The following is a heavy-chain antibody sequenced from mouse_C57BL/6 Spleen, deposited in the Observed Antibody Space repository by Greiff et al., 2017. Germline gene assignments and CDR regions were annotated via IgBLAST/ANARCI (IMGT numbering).Heavy chain of an antibody. CDR2: ISSGSSTI. Sequence: EVKVVESGGGLVKPGGSLKLSCAASGFTFSDYGMHWVRQAPEKGLAWVAYISSGSSTIYYADTVKGRFTISRDNAKNTLFLQMTSLRSEDTAMYYCARVPFYGNYFAWFAYWGQGTLVTVSA. CDR3: ARVPFYGNYFAWFAY. D-gene: IGHD2-10*01. CDR1: GFTFSDYG. J-gene: IGHJ3*01. V-gene: IGHV5-17*01.